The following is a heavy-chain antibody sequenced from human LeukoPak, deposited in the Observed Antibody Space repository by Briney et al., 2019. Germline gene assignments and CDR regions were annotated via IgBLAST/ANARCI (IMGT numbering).Heavy chain of an antibody. V-gene: IGHV3-23*01. J-gene: IGHJ5*02. CDR3: ARDRHYDSSVFNP. CDR1: GFTFSAYA. Sequence: GGSLRLSCAASGFTFSAYAMSWVRQAPGKGLEWVTAISGSGGSTYYADSVKGRFTISRDNAKNSLYLQMNSLRAEDTAVYYCARDRHYDSSVFNPWGQGTLVTVSS. D-gene: IGHD3-22*01. CDR2: ISGSGGST.